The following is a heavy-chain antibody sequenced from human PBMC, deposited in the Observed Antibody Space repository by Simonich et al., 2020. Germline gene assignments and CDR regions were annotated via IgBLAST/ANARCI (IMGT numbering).Heavy chain of an antibody. CDR3: ARHAGFAFDI. CDR1: GGSISSSSYY. CDR2: IYYSGST. V-gene: IGHV4-39*01. Sequence: QLQLQESGPGLVKPSETLSLTCTVSGGSISSSSYYWGWIRQPPGKGLEWIGSIYYSGSTNYNPPLKCRVTISVDTSKNQFSLKLSSVTAADTAVYYCARHAGFAFDIWGQGTMVTVSS. J-gene: IGHJ3*02. D-gene: IGHD6-13*01.